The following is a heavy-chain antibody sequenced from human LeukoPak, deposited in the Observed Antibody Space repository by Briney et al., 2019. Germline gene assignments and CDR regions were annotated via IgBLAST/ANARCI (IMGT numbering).Heavy chain of an antibody. CDR2: ISSSGSTI. CDR3: AKARWRWLQLDFVDY. J-gene: IGHJ4*02. Sequence: PGGSLRLSCAASGFTFSSYEMNWVRQAPGKGLEWVSYISSSGSTIYYADSVKGRFTISRDNSKNTLYLQMNSLRAEDTAVYYCAKARWRWLQLDFVDYWGQGTLVTVSS. CDR1: GFTFSSYE. V-gene: IGHV3-48*03. D-gene: IGHD5-24*01.